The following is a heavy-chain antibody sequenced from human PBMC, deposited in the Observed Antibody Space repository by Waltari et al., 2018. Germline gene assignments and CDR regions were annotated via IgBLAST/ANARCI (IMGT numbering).Heavy chain of an antibody. CDR3: AREAISGSGEYYGMDV. J-gene: IGHJ6*02. Sequence: QVHLLESGGGVVQPGTSLRLSCTVSGFTFIKHGMHWVRQAPGKGLEWVAVVWHDGSQPYYGASVKGRFTVSRDNSKNMVYLQVDSLKVEDTAVYYCAREAISGSGEYYGMDVWGQGTTVTVS. CDR2: VWHDGSQP. CDR1: GFTFIKHG. D-gene: IGHD3-10*01. V-gene: IGHV3-33*01.